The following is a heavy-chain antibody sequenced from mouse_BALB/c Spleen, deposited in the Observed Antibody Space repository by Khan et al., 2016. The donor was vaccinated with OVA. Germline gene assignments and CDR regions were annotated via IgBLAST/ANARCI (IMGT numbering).Heavy chain of an antibody. CDR1: GFTFSSYS. Sequence: EVKLMESGGDLVKPGGSLKLSCAASGFTFSSYSMSWVRQTPDKRLEWVATISSGGDYTYYPDNVKGRFTISRDNAKTTLYLQMSSLKSEDTAIYYCARHLTGSFAYWGQGTLVTVSA. V-gene: IGHV5-6*01. CDR3: ARHLTGSFAY. J-gene: IGHJ3*01. CDR2: ISSGGDYT.